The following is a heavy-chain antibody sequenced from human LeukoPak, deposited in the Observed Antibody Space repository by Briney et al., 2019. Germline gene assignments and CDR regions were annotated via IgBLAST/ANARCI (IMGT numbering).Heavy chain of an antibody. D-gene: IGHD6-19*01. Sequence: GGSLRLSCAASGFTFSSYGMHWVRQAPGKGLEWVAVIWHDGNTKDYADSAKGRFTISRDNAQNSLYLQMNSLRDEDTAFYYCARTRGWYGDYFDYWGQGTLVTVSS. V-gene: IGHV3-33*01. CDR1: GFTFSSYG. J-gene: IGHJ4*02. CDR2: IWHDGNTK. CDR3: ARTRGWYGDYFDY.